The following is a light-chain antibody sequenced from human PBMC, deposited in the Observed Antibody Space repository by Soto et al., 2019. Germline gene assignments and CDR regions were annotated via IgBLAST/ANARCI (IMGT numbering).Light chain of an antibody. J-gene: IGKJ1*01. CDR1: QSVNSDY. CDR2: IAS. CDR3: QQYGTSPWT. V-gene: IGKV3-20*01. Sequence: EIVLTQSPGTLSLFPGERATLSCRATQSVNSDYLAWYQQKPGQAPRLLIYIASRGATGIPDRFSGSGSGTDFTFTISKMEPEEFAVYYCQQYGTSPWTFGQGTKVEIK.